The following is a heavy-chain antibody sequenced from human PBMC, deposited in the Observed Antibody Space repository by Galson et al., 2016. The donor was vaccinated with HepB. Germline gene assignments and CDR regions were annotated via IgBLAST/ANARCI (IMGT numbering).Heavy chain of an antibody. V-gene: IGHV1-2*04. D-gene: IGHD1-26*01. Sequence: SCKASGYTFTGYYIHWVRQAPGQGLEWMGWINPNSGGTDYARKFQGWVTMTRDTSISTAYMEMTRLKFDDTAVYYCARGRATLWDNFYYGMDVWGQGTTVTVSS. CDR3: ARGRATLWDNFYYGMDV. CDR1: GYTFTGYY. J-gene: IGHJ6*02. CDR2: INPNSGGT.